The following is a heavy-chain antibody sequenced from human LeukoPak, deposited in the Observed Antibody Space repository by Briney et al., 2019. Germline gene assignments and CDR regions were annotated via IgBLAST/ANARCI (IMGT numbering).Heavy chain of an antibody. V-gene: IGHV4-39*02. CDR3: AGEERIVVVPAEYVQGP. CDR1: GGSISSSSYY. J-gene: IGHJ5*02. Sequence: PSETLSLTCTVSGGSISSSSYYWGWIRQPPGKGLEWIGSIYYSGSTYYNPSLKSRVTISVDTSKNQFSLKLSSVTAAGTAVYYCAGEERIVVVPAEYVQGPWGQGTPVTVSS. CDR2: IYYSGST. D-gene: IGHD2-2*01.